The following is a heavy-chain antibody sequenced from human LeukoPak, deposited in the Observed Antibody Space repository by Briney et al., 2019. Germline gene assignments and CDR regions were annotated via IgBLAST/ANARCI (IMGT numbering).Heavy chain of an antibody. CDR3: VRWQSGSIFRPP. CDR1: GGSISSSSHY. Sequence: SETLSLTCTVSGGSISSSSHYWGWIRQPPGKGLEWIGSIYYSGTTAYNPSLKSRVTISVDTSKNQFSLKLSSVTAADTAVYYCVRWQSGSIFRPPWGQGTLVTVSS. V-gene: IGHV4-39*01. D-gene: IGHD2-21*01. J-gene: IGHJ5*02. CDR2: IYYSGTT.